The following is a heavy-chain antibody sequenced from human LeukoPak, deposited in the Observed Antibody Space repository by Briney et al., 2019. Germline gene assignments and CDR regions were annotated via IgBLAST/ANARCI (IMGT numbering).Heavy chain of an antibody. CDR2: IYYSGST. V-gene: IGHV4-39*07. D-gene: IGHD6-13*01. J-gene: IGHJ4*02. Sequence: PSETLSLTCTVSGGSISSSSYYWGWIRQPPGKGLEWIGSIYYSGSTYYNPSLKSRVTISVDTSKNQFSLKLSSVTAADTAVYYCAREGGSSWYGDYWGQGTLVTVSS. CDR3: AREGGSSWYGDY. CDR1: GGSISSSSYY.